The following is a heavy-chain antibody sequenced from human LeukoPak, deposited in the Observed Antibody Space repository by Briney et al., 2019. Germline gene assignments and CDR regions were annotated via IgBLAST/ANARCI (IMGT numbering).Heavy chain of an antibody. J-gene: IGHJ4*02. Sequence: GESLKISCKGSGYSFTSYWIGWVRQLPGKGLEWMGIIYPGDSDTRYSPSFQGQVTISADKSISTAYLQWSSLKASDTAMYYCARLGYYDILTGYLEHYFDYWGQGTLVTVSS. V-gene: IGHV5-51*01. CDR2: IYPGDSDT. D-gene: IGHD3-9*01. CDR3: ARLGYYDILTGYLEHYFDY. CDR1: GYSFTSYW.